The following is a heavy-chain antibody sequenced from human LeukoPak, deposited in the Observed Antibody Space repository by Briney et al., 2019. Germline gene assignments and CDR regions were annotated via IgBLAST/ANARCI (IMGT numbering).Heavy chain of an antibody. Sequence: SGTLSLTCTVSDGSITNYDWSWVRQPPGKGLEFIGHVHYSGTANYNPSLRSRVTISIDTSKKHFFLKLKSVTAADTAVYYCARGYGDFRVEGRYFHSWGQGTLVTVSS. D-gene: IGHD4-17*01. CDR1: DGSITNYD. CDR3: ARGYGDFRVEGRYFHS. V-gene: IGHV4-59*01. J-gene: IGHJ4*02. CDR2: VHYSGTA.